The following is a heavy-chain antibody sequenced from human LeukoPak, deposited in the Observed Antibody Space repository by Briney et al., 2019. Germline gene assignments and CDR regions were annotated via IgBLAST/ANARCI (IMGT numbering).Heavy chain of an antibody. J-gene: IGHJ5*02. V-gene: IGHV1-8*01. D-gene: IGHD2-2*01. CDR1: GCTFTNYD. Sequence: GASVRVSCKTSGCTFTNYDINWVRQATGQGLEWMGWMNPNSGNTGYAQKFQGRVTMTRNTSISTAYMELSSLRSEDTAVYYCARPHCSSTDCHPPEWFAPWGQGPLVTVSS. CDR3: ARPHCSSTDCHPPEWFAP. CDR2: MNPNSGNT.